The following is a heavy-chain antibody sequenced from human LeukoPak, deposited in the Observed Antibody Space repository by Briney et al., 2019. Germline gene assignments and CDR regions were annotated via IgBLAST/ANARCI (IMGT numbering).Heavy chain of an antibody. CDR3: ASGRVVGLRYYYMDV. CDR1: GGSISSGSYY. J-gene: IGHJ6*03. CDR2: INHSGST. Sequence: PSETLSLTCTVSGGSISSGSYYWSWIRQPPGKGLEWIGEINHSGSTNYNPSLKSRVTISVDTSKNQFSLKLSSVTAADTAVYYCASGRVVGLRYYYMDVWGKGTTVTVSS. V-gene: IGHV4-39*07. D-gene: IGHD2-15*01.